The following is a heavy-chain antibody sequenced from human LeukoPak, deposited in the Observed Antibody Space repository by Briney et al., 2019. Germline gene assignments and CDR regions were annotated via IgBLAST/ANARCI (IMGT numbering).Heavy chain of an antibody. CDR3: ARNGYSYGNFDY. D-gene: IGHD5-18*01. Sequence: SETLSLTCAVYGGSFSGYYWSWIRQPPGKGLEWIREINHSGSTNYNPSLKSRVTISVDTSKNQFSLKLSSVTAADTAVYYCARNGYSYGNFDYWGQGTLVTVSS. CDR1: GGSFSGYY. V-gene: IGHV4-34*01. J-gene: IGHJ4*02. CDR2: INHSGST.